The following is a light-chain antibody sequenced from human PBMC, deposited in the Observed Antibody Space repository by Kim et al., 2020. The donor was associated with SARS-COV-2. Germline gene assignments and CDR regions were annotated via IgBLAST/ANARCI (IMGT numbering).Light chain of an antibody. V-gene: IGKV6-21*02. CDR3: HQSHSLPYT. Sequence: EIVLTQSPEFQSVSPGEKVTITCRASESMGSSLHWFQLKPDQSPKLLVKYTSQSISGVPSRFRGSGSGTDFTLTINSLETEDAATYYCHQSHSLPYTFGQGTKLEIK. CDR2: YTS. J-gene: IGKJ2*01. CDR1: ESMGSS.